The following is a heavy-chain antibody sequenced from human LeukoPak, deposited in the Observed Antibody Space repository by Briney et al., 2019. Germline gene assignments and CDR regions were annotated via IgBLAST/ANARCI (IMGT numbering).Heavy chain of an antibody. J-gene: IGHJ4*02. V-gene: IGHV2-70*01. Sequence: ESGPALVKPTQTLTLTCTFSGFSLSTSGMCVSWIRQPPGKALEWLALIDWDDDKYYSTSLKTRLTISKDTSKNQVVLTMTNMDPADTATYYCARIDYGSGHYYFDYWGQGTLVTVSS. D-gene: IGHD3-10*01. CDR1: GFSLSTSGMC. CDR3: ARIDYGSGHYYFDY. CDR2: IDWDDDK.